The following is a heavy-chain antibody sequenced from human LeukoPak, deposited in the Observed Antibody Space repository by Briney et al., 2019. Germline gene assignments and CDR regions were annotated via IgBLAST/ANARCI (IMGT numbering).Heavy chain of an antibody. J-gene: IGHJ4*02. V-gene: IGHV3-23*01. CDR2: ISLTGGST. CDR1: GFTFSNYA. CDR3: VRRGSYFDY. D-gene: IGHD6-6*01. Sequence: GGSLGLSCAASGFTFSNYAMSWVRQAPGKGLEWVSIISLTGGSTYYADSVKGRFTISRDNSKNTLYLHINSLRAEDTARYYCVRRGSYFDYWGQGTLVAVSS.